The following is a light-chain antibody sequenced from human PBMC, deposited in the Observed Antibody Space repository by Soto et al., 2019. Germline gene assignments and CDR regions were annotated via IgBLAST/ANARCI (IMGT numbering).Light chain of an antibody. Sequence: EIVLTQSPGTLSLSPGERATLSCRASQNVGSNYLAWYQQKPGQAPRLLIYGASSMATGIPDRFSGSGSGTDFTVTISRLEPEDVAAYYWQHYVSSFITFGLGTRLEIK. J-gene: IGKJ5*01. V-gene: IGKV3-20*01. CDR3: QHYVSSFIT. CDR1: QNVGSNY. CDR2: GAS.